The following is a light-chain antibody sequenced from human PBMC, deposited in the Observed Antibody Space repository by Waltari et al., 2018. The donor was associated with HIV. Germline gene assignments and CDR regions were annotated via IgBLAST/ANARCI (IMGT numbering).Light chain of an antibody. CDR3: QQYLGLPLT. V-gene: IGKV4-1*01. CDR1: QSLLDSSNNKNH. J-gene: IGKJ4*01. CDR2: WAP. Sequence: IAMNQSPASLAVSLGERATINCKSSQSLLDSSNNKNHLAWYQQKPGQPPKWLVYWAPTRESVVPDRFSGSGSGTDFTLTIRSLQAEDVAIYYCQQYLGLPLTFGGGTRVEI.